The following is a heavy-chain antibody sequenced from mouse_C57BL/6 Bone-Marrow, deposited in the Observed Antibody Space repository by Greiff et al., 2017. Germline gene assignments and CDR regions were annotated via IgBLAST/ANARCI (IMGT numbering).Heavy chain of an antibody. CDR2: IDPENGDT. CDR3: TTFLYDGYYYAMDY. V-gene: IGHV14-4*01. CDR1: GFNIKDDY. Sequence: VQLQQSGAELVRPGASVTLSCTASGFNIKDDYMHWVKQRPEQGLEWIGWIDPENGDTEYASKFQGKATITADTSSNTAYLQLSSLTSEDTAVYYCTTFLYDGYYYAMDYWGQGTSVTVSS. J-gene: IGHJ4*01. D-gene: IGHD2-3*01.